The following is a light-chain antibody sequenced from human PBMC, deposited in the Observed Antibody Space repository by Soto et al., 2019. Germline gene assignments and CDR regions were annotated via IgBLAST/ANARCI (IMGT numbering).Light chain of an antibody. Sequence: QSALTQPASVSGSPGQSITISCTGTSSDVGAYDYVSWYQHHPGKAPKVIIYEVNNRPSGVSNRFSGSKTGNTASLTISGLQAEDEADYYCNSYTVSNTVIFGGGTKLTVL. CDR1: SSDVGAYDY. V-gene: IGLV2-14*01. J-gene: IGLJ2*01. CDR2: EVN. CDR3: NSYTVSNTVI.